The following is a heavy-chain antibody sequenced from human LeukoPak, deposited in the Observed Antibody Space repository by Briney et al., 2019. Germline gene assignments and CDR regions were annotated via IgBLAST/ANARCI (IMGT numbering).Heavy chain of an antibody. CDR3: ARVVTMVRGVNSPYFDY. V-gene: IGHV3-30*02. Sequence: PGGSLRLSCAASGFTFSSYGMHWVRQAPGKGLEWVAFIRYDGSNKYYADSVKGRFTISRDNSKNTLYLQMNSLRAEDTAVYYCARVVTMVRGVNSPYFDYWGQGTLVTVSS. CDR2: IRYDGSNK. D-gene: IGHD3-10*01. J-gene: IGHJ4*02. CDR1: GFTFSSYG.